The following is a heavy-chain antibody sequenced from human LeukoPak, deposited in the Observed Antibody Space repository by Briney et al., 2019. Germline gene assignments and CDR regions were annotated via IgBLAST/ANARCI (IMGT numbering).Heavy chain of an antibody. CDR1: GYTFTNYG. CDR3: ARDWDAMNNCFDP. D-gene: IGHD1-26*01. J-gene: IGHJ5*02. CDR2: ISTNSDIR. V-gene: IGHV1-18*01. Sequence: ASVKVSCKASGYTFTNYGISWVRQAPGQGLEWMGWISTNSDIRTYAQTLQGRFTMTTDTATTTAYMELNNLTFDDTAVYSCARDWDAMNNCFDPWGQGTPVTVSS.